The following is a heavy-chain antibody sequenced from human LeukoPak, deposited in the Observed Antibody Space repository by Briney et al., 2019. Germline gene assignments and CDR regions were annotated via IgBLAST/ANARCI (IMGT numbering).Heavy chain of an antibody. CDR3: ARRIALLAVAGSGYFDY. D-gene: IGHD6-19*01. Sequence: PSETLSLTCTVSGGSISSSSYYWGWIRQPPGTGLEWIGSIYYSGSTYYNPSLKSRVTISVDTSKNQFSLKLSSVTAADTALYFCARRIALLAVAGSGYFDYWGQGTLVTVSS. V-gene: IGHV4-39*01. J-gene: IGHJ4*02. CDR1: GGSISSSSYY. CDR2: IYYSGST.